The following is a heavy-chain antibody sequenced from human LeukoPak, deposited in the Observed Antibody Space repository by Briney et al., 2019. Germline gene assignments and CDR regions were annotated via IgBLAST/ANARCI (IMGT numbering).Heavy chain of an antibody. J-gene: IGHJ3*02. V-gene: IGHV4-4*02. CDR3: AREGTGDYAHAFDI. CDR2: INLSGIT. D-gene: IGHD4-17*01. Sequence: PSGTLSLTCVVCNGSISSSNWWSWVRQPPGKGLEWIEEINLSGITNYNPSLKSRVIISLDKSNNQFSLKLSSVTAADTAVYYCAREGTGDYAHAFDIWGQGTMVTVSS. CDR1: NGSISSSNW.